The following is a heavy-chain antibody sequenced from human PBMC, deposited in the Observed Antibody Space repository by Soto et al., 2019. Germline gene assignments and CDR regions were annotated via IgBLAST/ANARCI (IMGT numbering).Heavy chain of an antibody. CDR2: INHSGST. CDR3: ARGSGTVTLDYYMDV. D-gene: IGHD4-17*01. Sequence: QVQLQQWGAGLLKPSETLSLTCAVYGGSFSGHYWSWIRQPPGKGLEWIGEINHSGSTKYNPSLSSRVTISVDTSKNQFSLKVSSVTAADTAVYYCARGSGTVTLDYYMDVWGKGTTVTVSS. CDR1: GGSFSGHY. V-gene: IGHV4-34*01. J-gene: IGHJ6*03.